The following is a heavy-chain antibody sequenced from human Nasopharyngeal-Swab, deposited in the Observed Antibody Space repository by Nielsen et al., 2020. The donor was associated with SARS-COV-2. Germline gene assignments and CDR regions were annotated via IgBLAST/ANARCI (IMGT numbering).Heavy chain of an antibody. J-gene: IGHJ4*02. CDR3: ARDSSTYYYDSSGYFDY. D-gene: IGHD3-22*01. Sequence: ASVKVSCKASGYAFTSYYMHWVRQAPGQGLEWMGIINPSGGSTTYAQKFQGRVIMTRDTSTSTVCMELSSLRSEDTAVYYCARDSSTYYYDSSGYFDYWGQGTLVTVSS. CDR1: GYAFTSYY. V-gene: IGHV1-46*01. CDR2: INPSGGST.